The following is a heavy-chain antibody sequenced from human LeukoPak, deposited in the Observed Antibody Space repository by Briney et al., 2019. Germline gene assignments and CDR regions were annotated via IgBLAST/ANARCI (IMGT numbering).Heavy chain of an antibody. V-gene: IGHV1-69*05. CDR1: GGTFSSYA. CDR3: ARDGDYDDSSGYFDY. CDR2: IIPIFGTA. J-gene: IGHJ4*02. Sequence: ASVKVSCKASGGTFSSYAISWVRQAPGQGLEWMGGIIPIFGTANYAQKFQGRVTITTDESTSTAYMELSSLRSEDTAVYYCARDGDYDDSSGYFDYWGQGTLVTVSS. D-gene: IGHD3-22*01.